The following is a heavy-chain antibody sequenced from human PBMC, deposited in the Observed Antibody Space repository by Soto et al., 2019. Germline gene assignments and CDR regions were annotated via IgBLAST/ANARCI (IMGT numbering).Heavy chain of an antibody. J-gene: IGHJ4*02. CDR3: ARDTRYLSDKRGYYSFEC. V-gene: IGHV1-18*01. D-gene: IGHD3-3*01. CDR2: ISAYNGNT. CDR1: GYSFISYG. Sequence: QVQLVQSGVEVKKPGASVKVSCKASGYSFISYGISWVRQAPGQGLEWMGWISAYNGNTNYAPKIQGRVTMTTDTXTXAXXMDLRSLRSDDTAVYYCARDTRYLSDKRGYYSFECWAQGTLVTVSP.